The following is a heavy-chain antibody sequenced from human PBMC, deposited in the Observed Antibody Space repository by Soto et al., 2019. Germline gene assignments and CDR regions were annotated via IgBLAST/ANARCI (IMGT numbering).Heavy chain of an antibody. Sequence: SETLSLTCAVSGGSISSGGYSWSWIRQPPGKGLEWIGYIYHSGSTYYNPSLKSRVTISVDRSKNQFSLKLSSVTAADTAVYYCASYGDYARWFDPWGQGTLVTVSS. V-gene: IGHV4-30-2*01. J-gene: IGHJ5*02. D-gene: IGHD4-17*01. CDR1: GGSISSGGYS. CDR3: ASYGDYARWFDP. CDR2: IYHSGST.